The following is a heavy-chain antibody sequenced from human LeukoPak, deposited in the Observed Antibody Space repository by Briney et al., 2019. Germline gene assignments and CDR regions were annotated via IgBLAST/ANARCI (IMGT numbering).Heavy chain of an antibody. V-gene: IGHV1-8*03. CDR1: GYTFTSYD. CDR3: AGDMVRGVILRRVLEY. CDR2: MNPNSGNT. J-gene: IGHJ4*02. D-gene: IGHD3-10*01. Sequence: ASVKVSCKASGYTFTSYDINWVRQATGQGLEWMGWMNPNSGNTGYAQKFQGRVTITRNTSISTAYMELSSLRSEDTAVYYCAGDMVRGVILRRVLEYWGQGTLVTVSS.